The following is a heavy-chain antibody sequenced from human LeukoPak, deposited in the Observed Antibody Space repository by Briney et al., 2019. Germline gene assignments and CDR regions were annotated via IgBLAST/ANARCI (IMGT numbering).Heavy chain of an antibody. V-gene: IGHV3-74*03. CDR2: VNSDGSRT. D-gene: IGHD3-22*01. CDR1: GFTFSSSW. Sequence: GGSLRLSCAAYGFTFSSSWMHWVRQGPGKGLKWVSRVNSDGSRTTYADSVKGRFTISRDNAKNTLYLQMNSLRAEDTAVYYCARVVDDYDSGGFSWFDYWGQGTLVTVSS. CDR3: ARVVDDYDSGGFSWFDY. J-gene: IGHJ4*02.